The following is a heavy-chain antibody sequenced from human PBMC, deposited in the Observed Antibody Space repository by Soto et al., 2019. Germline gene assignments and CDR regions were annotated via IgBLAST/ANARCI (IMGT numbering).Heavy chain of an antibody. J-gene: IGHJ4*02. V-gene: IGHV4-39*01. D-gene: IGHD6-13*01. CDR1: GGSISSSSYY. Sequence: SETLSLTCTVSGGSISSSSYYWGWIRQPPGKGLEWIGSIYYSGSTYYNPSLKSRVTISVDTSKNQFSLKLSSVTAADTAVYYCARHQGPWYSSSWYDYWGQGTLVTVSS. CDR2: IYYSGST. CDR3: ARHQGPWYSSSWYDY.